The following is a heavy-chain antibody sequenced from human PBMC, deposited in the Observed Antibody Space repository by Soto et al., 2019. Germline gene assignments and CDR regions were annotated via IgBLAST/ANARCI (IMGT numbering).Heavy chain of an antibody. Sequence: QVQLVQSGAEVKKPGASVKVSCKASGYTFTSYDINWVRQATGQGLEWMGWMNPNSGNTVYAQKCQGRVTMTRKTSISTAYMEMSSLRSEDTAVYYCARGGNPYGSGSYSVDYWGQGTLVTVSS. D-gene: IGHD3-10*01. CDR1: GYTFTSYD. CDR3: ARGGNPYGSGSYSVDY. J-gene: IGHJ4*02. CDR2: MNPNSGNT. V-gene: IGHV1-8*01.